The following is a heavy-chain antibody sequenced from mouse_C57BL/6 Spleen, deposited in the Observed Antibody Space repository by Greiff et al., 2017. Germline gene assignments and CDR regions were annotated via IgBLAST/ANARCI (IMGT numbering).Heavy chain of an antibody. V-gene: IGHV1-39*01. CDR3: ARQKGFITRPPYAMDY. CDR1: GYSFTDYN. Sequence: EVKLMESGPELVKPGASVKISCKASGYSFTDYNMNWVKQSNGKSLEWIGVINPNYGTTSYNQKFKGKATLTVDQSSSTAYMQLNSLTSEDSAVYYCARQKGFITRPPYAMDYWGQGTSVTVSS. CDR2: INPNYGTT. J-gene: IGHJ4*01. D-gene: IGHD1-1*01.